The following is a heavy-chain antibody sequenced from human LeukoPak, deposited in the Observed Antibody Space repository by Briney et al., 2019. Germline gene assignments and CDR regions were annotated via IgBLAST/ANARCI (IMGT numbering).Heavy chain of an antibody. Sequence: SETLSLTCTVSGGSISSSSYYWGWIRQPPGKGLEWIGSIYYSGSTYYNPSLKSRVTTSVDTSKNQFSLKLSSVTAADTAVYYCARLGTYYYDSSGYTWGQGTLVTVSS. CDR3: ARLGTYYYDSSGYT. V-gene: IGHV4-39*01. D-gene: IGHD3-22*01. CDR2: IYYSGST. CDR1: GGSISSSSYY. J-gene: IGHJ5*02.